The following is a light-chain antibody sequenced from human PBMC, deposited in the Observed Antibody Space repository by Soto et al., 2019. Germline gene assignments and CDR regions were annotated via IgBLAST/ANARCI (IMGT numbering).Light chain of an antibody. CDR2: EVS. Sequence: QSVLTQPPSASGTPGQRVTISCSGSSSNIGSNYVYWYQQHPGKAPQLIIYEVSNRPSGVSNRFSGSKSGNTASLTISGLQTEDEADYYCSSYTSSSTYVFGTGTKVTVL. J-gene: IGLJ1*01. V-gene: IGLV2-14*01. CDR3: SSYTSSSTYV. CDR1: SSNIGSNY.